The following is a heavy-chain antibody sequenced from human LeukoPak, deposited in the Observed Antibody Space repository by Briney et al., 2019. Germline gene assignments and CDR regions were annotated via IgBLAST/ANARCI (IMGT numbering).Heavy chain of an antibody. Sequence: GGSLRLSCAASGLSFGSYAMHWVRQAPDKGLEWVAVIWYDGSYKYYGDSVKGRFTISRDNSKNTLYLQMNSLRVEDTAMYYCAREYCGGDCGGMDGWGQGTTVTVS. CDR2: IWYDGSYK. D-gene: IGHD2-21*02. CDR1: GLSFGSYA. J-gene: IGHJ6*02. V-gene: IGHV3-33*01. CDR3: AREYCGGDCGGMDG.